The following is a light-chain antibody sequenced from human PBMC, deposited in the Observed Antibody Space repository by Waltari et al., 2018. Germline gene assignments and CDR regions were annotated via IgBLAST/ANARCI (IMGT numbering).Light chain of an antibody. J-gene: IGKJ1*01. CDR2: DAS. CDR1: QSISKY. V-gene: IGKV3-20*01. CDR3: QKYGTLPAT. Sequence: EIMLTQSPGTLSLSPGERATLSCRASQSISKYLAGYQQKPDQAPRLLIYDASVRATGIPDRFSGSGSGTDFSLTISRLEPEDFAVYYCQKYGTLPATFGQGTKVEIK.